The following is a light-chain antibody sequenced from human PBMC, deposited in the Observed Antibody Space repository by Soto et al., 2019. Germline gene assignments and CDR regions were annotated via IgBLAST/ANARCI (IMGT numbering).Light chain of an antibody. CDR1: QSVSGN. V-gene: IGKV3-15*01. CDR3: QQYNNWTLT. Sequence: EIVMTQSPATLSVSPGERATLSCRASQSVSGNLAWYQQKPGQPPRLLIYGASTRATGIPARFSGSGSGTEFTPNISSLQSEDFAVYYCQQYNNWTLTFGGGTKVEIK. CDR2: GAS. J-gene: IGKJ4*01.